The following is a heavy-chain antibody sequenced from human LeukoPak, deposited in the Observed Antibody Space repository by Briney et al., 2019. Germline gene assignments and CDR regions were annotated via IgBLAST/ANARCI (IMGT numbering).Heavy chain of an antibody. J-gene: IGHJ4*02. V-gene: IGHV3-21*01. Sequence: GGSLRLSCAASGFTFSSYSMNWVRQAPGKGLEWVSSISSSSSYIYYADSVKGRFTISRDNAKNSLYLQMNSLRAEDTAEYYCARVSRPGPGLDYWGQGTLVTVSS. CDR2: ISSSSSYI. CDR3: ARVSRPGPGLDY. CDR1: GFTFSSYS.